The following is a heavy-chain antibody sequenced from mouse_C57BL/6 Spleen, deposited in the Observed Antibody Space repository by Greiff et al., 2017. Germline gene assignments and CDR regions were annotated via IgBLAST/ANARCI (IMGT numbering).Heavy chain of an antibody. Sequence: VMLVESGPGLVAPSQSLSITCTVSGFSLTSYAISWVRQPPGKGLEWLGVIWTGGGTNYNSALKSRLSISKDNSKSQVFLKMNSLQTDDTARYYCARNFPYYYGSSQPYWYFDVWGTGTTVTVSS. CDR2: IWTGGGT. D-gene: IGHD1-1*01. J-gene: IGHJ1*03. CDR3: ARNFPYYYGSSQPYWYFDV. V-gene: IGHV2-9-1*01. CDR1: GFSLTSYA.